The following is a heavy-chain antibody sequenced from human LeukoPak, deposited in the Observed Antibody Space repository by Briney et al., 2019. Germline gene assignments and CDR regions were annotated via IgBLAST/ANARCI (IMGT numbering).Heavy chain of an antibody. V-gene: IGHV3-53*01. CDR3: ARGAGYNYPYYFDY. CDR2: IYGGGNI. D-gene: IGHD5-24*01. CDR1: GFTFSSYW. J-gene: IGHJ4*02. Sequence: PGGSLRLSCAASGFTFSSYWMSWVRQAPVKGLEWVSVIYGGGNIYYADSVKGRFTISRDNSKNTLYLQMNSLRAEDTAVYYCARGAGYNYPYYFDYWGQGTLVTVSS.